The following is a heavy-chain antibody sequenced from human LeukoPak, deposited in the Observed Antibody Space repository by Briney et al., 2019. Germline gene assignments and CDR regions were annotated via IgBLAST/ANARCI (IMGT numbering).Heavy chain of an antibody. CDR3: ASSRDGYNSADY. CDR1: GGSISSGDYY. CDR2: IYYSGST. Sequence: PSQTLSLTCTVSGGSISSGDYYWSWIRQPPGKGLEWIGYIYYSGSTYYNPSLKSRVTISVDTSKNQFPLKLSSVTAADTAVYYCASSRDGYNSADYWGQGTLVTVSS. V-gene: IGHV4-30-4*01. D-gene: IGHD5-24*01. J-gene: IGHJ4*02.